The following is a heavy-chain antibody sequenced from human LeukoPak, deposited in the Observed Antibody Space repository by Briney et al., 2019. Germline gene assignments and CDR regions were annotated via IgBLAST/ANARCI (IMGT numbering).Heavy chain of an antibody. Sequence: GRSLRLSCAASGFTFSSYAMHWVRQAPGKGLEWVAVISYDGSNKHYADSVKGRFTISSDNSKNTLYLQMNSLRAEDTAVYYCAREGNWNSLEYWGQGALVTVSS. CDR3: AREGNWNSLEY. CDR1: GFTFSSYA. J-gene: IGHJ4*02. V-gene: IGHV3-30-3*01. CDR2: ISYDGSNK. D-gene: IGHD1-7*01.